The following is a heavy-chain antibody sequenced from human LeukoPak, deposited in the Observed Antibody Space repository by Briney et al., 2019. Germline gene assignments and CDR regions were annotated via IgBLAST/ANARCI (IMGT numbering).Heavy chain of an antibody. Sequence: PGGSLRLSCAASGFTFSDYYMSWVRQAPGKGLEWVSYISGSGGTVSYADSVKGRFSISRDNAKNSLFLHMNSLRAEDTGAYYCTRDRGIALDMWGQGTMVAVSS. CDR1: GFTFSDYY. D-gene: IGHD1-14*01. CDR2: ISGSGGTV. CDR3: TRDRGIALDM. V-gene: IGHV3-11*01. J-gene: IGHJ3*02.